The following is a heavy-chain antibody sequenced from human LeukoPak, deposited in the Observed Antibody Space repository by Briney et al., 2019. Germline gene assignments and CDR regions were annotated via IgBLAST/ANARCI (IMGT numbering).Heavy chain of an antibody. CDR2: VSAGHHA. CDR1: GFTLGGHD. V-gene: IGHV3-13*01. CDR3: VREARGYHYTYFDY. Sequence: GGSLRLSCTASGFTLGGHDMHWVRQTTGDGLEWVAAVSAGHHAFYAGSVKGRFTVSREDAKNSLCLQINSLRAGDTAVYYCVREARGYHYTYFDYWGQGSLVTVSS. D-gene: IGHD5-18*01. J-gene: IGHJ4*02.